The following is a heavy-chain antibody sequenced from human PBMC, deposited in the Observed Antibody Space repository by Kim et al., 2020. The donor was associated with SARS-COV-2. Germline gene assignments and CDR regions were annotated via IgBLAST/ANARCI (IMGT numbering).Heavy chain of an antibody. Sequence: SVKVSCKASGGTFSSYAISWVRQAPGQGLEWMGGIIPIFGTANYAQKFQGRVTITADESTSTAYMELSSLRSEDTAVYYCAREVVVITWRGWFDPWGQGTLVTVSS. V-gene: IGHV1-69*13. J-gene: IGHJ5*02. CDR2: IIPIFGTA. D-gene: IGHD3-22*01. CDR1: GGTFSSYA. CDR3: AREVVVITWRGWFDP.